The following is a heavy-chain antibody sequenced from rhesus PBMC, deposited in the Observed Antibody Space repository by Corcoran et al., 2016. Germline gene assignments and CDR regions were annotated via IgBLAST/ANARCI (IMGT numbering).Heavy chain of an antibody. D-gene: IGHD4-23*01. V-gene: IGHV4-147*01. J-gene: IGHJ3*01. CDR1: GYSISSNY. CDR2: IYGSSGST. CDR3: ARLGTVTRAAFDF. Sequence: QVQLQESGPGLVKPSETLSLTCAVSGYSISSNYWSWIRQPPGKGLEWIGYIYGSSGSTYSNPSLKSRVTISTDTSKNQFSLKLSSVTAADAAVYYGARLGTVTRAAFDFWGQGLRVTVSS.